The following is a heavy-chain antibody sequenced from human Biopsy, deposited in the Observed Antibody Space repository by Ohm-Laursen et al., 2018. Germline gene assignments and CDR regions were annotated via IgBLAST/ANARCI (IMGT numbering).Heavy chain of an antibody. Sequence: GASVKVSCKASGGTFSNYAISWVRQAPGQGLEWLGGIIPVSDTANYAQKFQGRVTITADKPTSTAYMELSSLRSEGTALYYCASSSYCGRTTCYQNYGMDVWGQGTTVTVSS. V-gene: IGHV1-69*06. CDR1: GGTFSNYA. CDR3: ASSSYCGRTTCYQNYGMDV. D-gene: IGHD2-2*01. J-gene: IGHJ6*01. CDR2: IIPVSDTA.